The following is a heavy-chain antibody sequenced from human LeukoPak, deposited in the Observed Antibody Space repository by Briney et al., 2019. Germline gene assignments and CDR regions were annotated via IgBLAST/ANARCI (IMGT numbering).Heavy chain of an antibody. Sequence: GGSLRLSCAASGFTFSSYEMNWVRQAPGKGLEWVSSISSSSSYIYYADSVKGRFTISRDNSKNTLYLQMNSLRAEDTAVYYCAKDITYDSSGSYDAFDIWGQGTMVTVSS. D-gene: IGHD3-22*01. V-gene: IGHV3-21*04. J-gene: IGHJ3*02. CDR3: AKDITYDSSGSYDAFDI. CDR1: GFTFSSYE. CDR2: ISSSSSYI.